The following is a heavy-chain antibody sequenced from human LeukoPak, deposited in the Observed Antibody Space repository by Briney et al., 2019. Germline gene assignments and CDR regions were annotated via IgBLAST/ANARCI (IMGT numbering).Heavy chain of an antibody. CDR3: AKGYCSSGTRSRLADY. J-gene: IGHJ4*02. CDR2: VRGDGGAT. V-gene: IGHV3-23*01. CDR1: GFTFRSYA. D-gene: IGHD2-15*01. Sequence: PGGSLRLSCAASGFTFRSYAMSWVRQAPGKGLEWVSGVRGDGGATDYADSVKGRFTISRDNSKSTLYLQMNSLRGEDTAVYYCAKGYCSSGTRSRLADYWGQGTLVTVST.